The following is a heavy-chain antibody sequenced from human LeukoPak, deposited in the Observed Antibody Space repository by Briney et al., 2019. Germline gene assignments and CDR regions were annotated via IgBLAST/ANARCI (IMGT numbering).Heavy chain of an antibody. V-gene: IGHV3-64*01. CDR3: ARSYALHYFDY. J-gene: IGHJ4*02. CDR1: GFTFSSYA. D-gene: IGHD4-17*01. Sequence: GGSLKLSCAASGFTFSSYAMHWIRQAPGKGLEYVSAISSNGGSTYYANSVKGRFTISRDNSKNTLYLQMGSLRAEDMAVYYCARSYALHYFDYWGQGTLVTVSS. CDR2: ISSNGGST.